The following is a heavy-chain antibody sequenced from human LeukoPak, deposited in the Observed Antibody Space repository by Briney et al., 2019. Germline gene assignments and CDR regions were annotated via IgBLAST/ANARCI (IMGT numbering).Heavy chain of an antibody. Sequence: SETLSLTCTVSGGSISTYYWSWIRHLPGKGLEWIGVIYYNGGTNYTPSLKSRLTISLDTSNNQFSLKLSSVTAADTAVYYCARVLSGWYNWYFDLWGRGTLVTVSS. D-gene: IGHD6-19*01. CDR3: ARVLSGWYNWYFDL. CDR2: IYYNGGT. CDR1: GGSISTYY. V-gene: IGHV4-59*01. J-gene: IGHJ2*01.